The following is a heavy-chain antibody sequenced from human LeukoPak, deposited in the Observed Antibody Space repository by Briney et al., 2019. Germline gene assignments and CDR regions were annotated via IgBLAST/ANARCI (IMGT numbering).Heavy chain of an antibody. CDR2: INPKNGDT. CDR3: ARGIGDRFRLQHVIDY. D-gene: IGHD2-21*02. V-gene: IGHV1-2*06. CDR1: GYTFTAYY. J-gene: IGHJ4*02. Sequence: ASVKVSCKASGYTFTAYYIHWVRQAPGQGLEWMGRINPKNGDTNYAQKFQDRVTMTRDMSTSTVYMELSSLRSEDTAVYYCARGIGDRFRLQHVIDYWGQGTLVTVSS.